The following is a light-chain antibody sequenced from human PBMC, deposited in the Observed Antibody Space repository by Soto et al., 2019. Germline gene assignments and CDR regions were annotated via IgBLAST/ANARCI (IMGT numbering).Light chain of an antibody. CDR1: QSISSK. Sequence: EIVMTQSPATLSVSPGERATLSCRASQSISSKLGWYQQRPGQAPRLLIYGASTRATGIPARFSGSGSGTEFTHTIRSLQSEDSAVYYCQQYNSWTTITFGQGTRLEIK. CDR3: QQYNSWTTIT. CDR2: GAS. J-gene: IGKJ5*01. V-gene: IGKV3-15*01.